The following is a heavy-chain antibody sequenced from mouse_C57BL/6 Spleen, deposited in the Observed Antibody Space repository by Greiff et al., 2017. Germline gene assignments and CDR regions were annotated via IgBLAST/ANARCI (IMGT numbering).Heavy chain of an antibody. J-gene: IGHJ3*01. D-gene: IGHD3-2*02. CDR2: INYDGSST. Sequence: DVQLVESEGGLVQPGSSMKLSCTASGFTFSDYYMAWVRQVPEKGLEWVANINYDGSSTYYLDSLQSRFIISSDNAKNILYLQMSSLTSEDTATYYCARGRDSSGYAWFAYWGQGTLVTVSA. CDR3: ARGRDSSGYAWFAY. CDR1: GFTFSDYY. V-gene: IGHV5-16*01.